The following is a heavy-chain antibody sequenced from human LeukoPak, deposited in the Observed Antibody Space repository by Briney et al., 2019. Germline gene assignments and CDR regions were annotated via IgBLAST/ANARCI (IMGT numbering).Heavy chain of an antibody. Sequence: PGGPLRLSCAASGFTFSSYAMHWVRQAPGKGLEWVAVISYDGSNKYYADSVKGRFTISRDNSKNSLYLQMNSLRAEDTAVYYCARDWGGEYCSSTSCSTYFDYWGQGTLVTVSS. D-gene: IGHD2-2*01. CDR1: GFTFSSYA. V-gene: IGHV3-30-3*01. CDR3: ARDWGGEYCSSTSCSTYFDY. CDR2: ISYDGSNK. J-gene: IGHJ4*02.